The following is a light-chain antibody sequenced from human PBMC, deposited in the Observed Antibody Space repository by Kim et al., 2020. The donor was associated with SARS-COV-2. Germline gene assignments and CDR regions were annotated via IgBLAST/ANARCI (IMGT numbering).Light chain of an antibody. CDR1: SSDVSNNNY. V-gene: IGLV2-14*03. J-gene: IGLJ2*01. CDR3: SSYTNNIWI. Sequence: GQSITISCTGTSSDVSNNNYVSWYQQHPDKVPKRIIYDVTNRPSGVSNRFSGSKSGNAASLTISSLQAEDEADYYCSSYTNNIWIFGGGTQLTVL. CDR2: DVT.